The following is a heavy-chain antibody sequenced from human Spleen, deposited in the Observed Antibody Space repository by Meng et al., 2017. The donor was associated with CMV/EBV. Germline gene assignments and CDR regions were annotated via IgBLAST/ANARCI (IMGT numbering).Heavy chain of an antibody. Sequence: EALKIDCASSGCTFSSYSMNWVRQAPGKGLEWGSSISRSSSYIYYADSVKGRFTSSRDKARNSLYLQRDSLRTEDTAVYYCARDGRYCVSYDCRGDGFDVWGPGTMVTVSS. J-gene: IGHJ3*01. CDR1: GCTFSSYS. CDR2: ISRSSSYI. D-gene: IGHD2-15*01. CDR3: ARDGRYCVSYDCRGDGFDV. V-gene: IGHV3-21*06.